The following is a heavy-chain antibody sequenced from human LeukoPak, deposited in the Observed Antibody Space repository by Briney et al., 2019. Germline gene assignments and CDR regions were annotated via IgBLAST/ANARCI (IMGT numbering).Heavy chain of an antibody. J-gene: IGHJ3*02. CDR3: ASTDPLQAFDI. Sequence: PGGSLRLDCAAAGFTFSSYAMHWVRQAPGKGLEYASRISFKGRTTYHANTVKGRFTIYKDNSKNALYLQIGSLRAEDMAVYYCASTDPLQAFDIWGQGTMVTVSS. V-gene: IGHV3-64*01. CDR1: GFTFSSYA. CDR2: ISFKGRTT.